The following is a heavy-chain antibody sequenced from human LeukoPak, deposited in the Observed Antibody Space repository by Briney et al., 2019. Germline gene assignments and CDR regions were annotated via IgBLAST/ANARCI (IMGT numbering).Heavy chain of an antibody. J-gene: IGHJ4*02. CDR2: IRGDGTIK. Sequence: GGSLRLSCVGSGLTFSGFEMNWVRQAPGKGLEWVSYIRGDGTIKTYAGSVKGRFTISRDNAKNSLYLQMNSLRAEDTGIYYCARRFRDWGQGTLVTVSS. V-gene: IGHV3-48*03. CDR1: GLTFSGFE. D-gene: IGHD5-24*01. CDR3: ARRFRD.